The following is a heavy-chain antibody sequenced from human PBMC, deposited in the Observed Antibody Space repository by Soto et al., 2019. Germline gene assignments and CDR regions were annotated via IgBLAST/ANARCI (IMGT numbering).Heavy chain of an antibody. Sequence: RESLKISFQASGYTYFNYWISWVRQIPGKSLEWVGRIGPSYSYINYNPSTQGHVTISADKSIRTAYLQGSNLKASXTAMYFFXXXXYSSGSLAFDIWGQGTMVTVSS. CDR1: GYTYFNYW. CDR3: XXXXYSSGSLAFDI. D-gene: IGHD6-19*01. CDR2: IGPSYSYI. V-gene: IGHV5-10-1*01. J-gene: IGHJ3*02.